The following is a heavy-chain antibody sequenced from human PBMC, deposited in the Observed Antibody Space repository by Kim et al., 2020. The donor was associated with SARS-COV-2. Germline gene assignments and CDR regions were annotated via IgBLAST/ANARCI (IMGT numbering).Heavy chain of an antibody. Sequence: SVKVSCKASGGTFSSYAISWVRQAPGQGLEWMGRIIPILGIANYAQKFQGRVTITADKSTSTAYMELSSLRSEDTAVYYCARDVGGYCSGGSCQDYWGQGTLVTVSS. CDR1: GGTFSSYA. J-gene: IGHJ4*02. CDR2: IIPILGIA. V-gene: IGHV1-69*04. CDR3: ARDVGGYCSGGSCQDY. D-gene: IGHD2-15*01.